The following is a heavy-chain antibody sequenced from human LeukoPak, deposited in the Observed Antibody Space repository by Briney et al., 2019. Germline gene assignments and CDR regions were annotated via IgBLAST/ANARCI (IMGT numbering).Heavy chain of an antibody. Sequence: PSETLSLTCIVSGGSISSYYWSWIRQPPGKGLEWIGYLYNTGGTNYNPSLKSRVTMSADTSKNQFSLRLSSVTAADTAVYYCARSSGYSYGFLDYWGQGTLVTVSS. V-gene: IGHV4-59*01. CDR3: ARSSGYSYGFLDY. J-gene: IGHJ4*02. CDR2: LYNTGGT. D-gene: IGHD5-18*01. CDR1: GGSISSYY.